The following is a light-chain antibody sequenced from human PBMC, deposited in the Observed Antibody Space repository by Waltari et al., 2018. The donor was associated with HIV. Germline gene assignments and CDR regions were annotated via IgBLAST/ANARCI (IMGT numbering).Light chain of an antibody. CDR2: DVT. CDR1: SSYVGAYAY. CDR3: GSYTTTSTLGV. V-gene: IGLV2-14*03. J-gene: IGLJ2*01. Sequence: QSALTQPASVSGSPGQSITISCLGSSSYVGAYAYVSWYQHHPGKAPKLLIYDVTHRPSGISARFSGSKSGNTASLTISGLQADDEADYYCGSYTTTSTLGVFGGGTKLTVL.